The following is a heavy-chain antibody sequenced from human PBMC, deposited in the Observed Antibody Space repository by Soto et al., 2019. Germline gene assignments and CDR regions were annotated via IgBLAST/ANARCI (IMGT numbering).Heavy chain of an antibody. J-gene: IGHJ6*02. V-gene: IGHV3-30*18. D-gene: IGHD5-18*01. CDR3: AKGDTAMVPYYYYGMDV. CDR1: GFTFSSYG. Sequence: QVQLVESGGGVVQPGRSLRLSCAASGFTFSSYGMHWVRQAPGKGLECVAVISYDGSNKYYADSVKGRFTISRDNSKNTLYLQMNSLRAEDTAVYYCAKGDTAMVPYYYYGMDVCGQGTTVTVSS. CDR2: ISYDGSNK.